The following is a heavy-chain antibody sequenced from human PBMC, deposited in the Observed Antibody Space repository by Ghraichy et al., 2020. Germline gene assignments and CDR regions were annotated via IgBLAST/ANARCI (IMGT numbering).Heavy chain of an antibody. D-gene: IGHD6-19*01. J-gene: IGHJ4*02. V-gene: IGHV1-18*01. CDR2: ISAYNGNT. Sequence: ASVKVSCKASGYTFISYGINWVRQAPGQGLEWMGWISAYNGNTNFVQHLQGRITLTTDTSTSTAYMELRSLRSDDTAGYYCARERSTDWYHVDDWGQGSLATDSS. CDR3: ARERSTDWYHVDD. CDR1: GYTFISYG.